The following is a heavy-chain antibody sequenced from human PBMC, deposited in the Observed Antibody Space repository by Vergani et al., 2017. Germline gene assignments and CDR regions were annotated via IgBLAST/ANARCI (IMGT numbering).Heavy chain of an antibody. Sequence: EVQLVESGGGLVQPGGSLRLSCAASGFIFSHYWMSWVRQAPGKGLEWVANINQDGSEKYYVDSVKGRFTISRDNAKNSLYLQMNSLRAEDTALYYCARINYYGSSGDSLTRWHNWFDPWGQGTLITFSS. CDR1: GFIFSHYW. CDR2: INQDGSEK. CDR3: ARINYYGSSGDSLTRWHNWFDP. V-gene: IGHV3-7*01. J-gene: IGHJ5*02. D-gene: IGHD3-22*01.